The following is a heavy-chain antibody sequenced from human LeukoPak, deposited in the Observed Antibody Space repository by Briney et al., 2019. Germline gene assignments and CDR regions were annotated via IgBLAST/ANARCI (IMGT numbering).Heavy chain of an antibody. D-gene: IGHD1-7*01. J-gene: IGHJ4*02. CDR1: GGSISGYY. Sequence: SETLSLTFTVSGGSISGYYWSWIRQPPGKGLEWIGYIYYSGSTNYNPSLKSRVTISVDTSKNQFSLKLSSVTAADTAVYYCARAPDNWNYDHFDYWGQGTLVTVSS. CDR3: ARAPDNWNYDHFDY. CDR2: IYYSGST. V-gene: IGHV4-59*01.